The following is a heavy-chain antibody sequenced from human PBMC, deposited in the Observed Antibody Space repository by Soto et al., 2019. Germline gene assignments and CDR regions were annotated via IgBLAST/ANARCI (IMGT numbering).Heavy chain of an antibody. Sequence: PTETLSLTCSFSVDSSSTSTYSCSWIRQPPGKALEWVGFIYRSGVTSYNPSLKSRVSISLDTSNNQCSLKLGSVTAADTAVYYCAGMPYTSGLRFEAWGPGTLVIVSS. V-gene: IGHV4-30-2*01. CDR2: IYRSGVT. J-gene: IGHJ5*02. CDR1: VDSSSTSTYS. D-gene: IGHD6-19*01. CDR3: AGMPYTSGLRFEA.